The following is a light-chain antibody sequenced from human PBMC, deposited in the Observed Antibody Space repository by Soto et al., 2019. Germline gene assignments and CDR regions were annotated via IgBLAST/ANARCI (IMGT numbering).Light chain of an antibody. V-gene: IGKV3-20*01. CDR1: QSVSSTY. CDR2: GAS. Sequence: EIVLTQSPGTLSLSPGERATLSCRASQSVSSTYLAWYQQTPGQAPRLLIYGASIRATGVPDRFSGSGSGTDFTLTISRLEPEDFAVYYCQQYGSSPYTFGQGTKLEIK. J-gene: IGKJ2*01. CDR3: QQYGSSPYT.